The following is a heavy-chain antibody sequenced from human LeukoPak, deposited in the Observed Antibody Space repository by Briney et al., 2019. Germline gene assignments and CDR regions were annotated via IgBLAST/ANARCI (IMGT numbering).Heavy chain of an antibody. CDR2: VNNDGSSP. J-gene: IGHJ4*02. CDR3: ARGSTQYSSGWYGLDY. V-gene: IGHV3-74*03. D-gene: IGHD6-19*01. CDR1: GFSFRIYS. Sequence: PGGSLRLSGAPSGFSFRIYSMHCVRQAPGKGLVWVSRVNNDGSSPTYADSVKGRFTISRDNDKNMPYLQMNSLRADDTAVHYCARGSTQYSSGWYGLDYWGQGTLVTVSS.